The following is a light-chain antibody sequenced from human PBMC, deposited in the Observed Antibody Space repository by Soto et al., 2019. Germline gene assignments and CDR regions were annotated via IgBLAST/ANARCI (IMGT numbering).Light chain of an antibody. V-gene: IGKV3D-15*01. J-gene: IGKJ1*01. CDR2: GAS. CDR3: QQYDKWPRT. CDR1: QSVSNN. Sequence: EIVLTQSPGTLSLSPGERATLSLTASQSVSNNYLAWYQQKPGQAPRLLIYGASNRATGIPARFSGSGSGTEFTLTISNLQSEDFAVYHCQQYDKWPRTFGQGTKVDIK.